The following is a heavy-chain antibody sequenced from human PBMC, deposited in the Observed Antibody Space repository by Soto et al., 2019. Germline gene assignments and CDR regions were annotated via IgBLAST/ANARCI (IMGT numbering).Heavy chain of an antibody. J-gene: IGHJ5*02. CDR3: AREGYDILPGYYRPHNWFDP. CDR2: IIPIFGTA. Sequence: QVQLVQSGAEVKKPGSSVKVSCKASGGTFSSYAISWVRQAPGQGLEWMGGIIPIFGTANYAQKFQGRVTILAGESTSTAYMGLSSLRSEDTAVYYCAREGYDILPGYYRPHNWFDPWGQGTLVTVSS. V-gene: IGHV1-69*01. D-gene: IGHD3-9*01. CDR1: GGTFSSYA.